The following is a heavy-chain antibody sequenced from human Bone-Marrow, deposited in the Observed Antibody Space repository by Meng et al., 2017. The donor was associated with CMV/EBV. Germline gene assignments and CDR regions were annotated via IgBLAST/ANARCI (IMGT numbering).Heavy chain of an antibody. V-gene: IGHV4-4*02. CDR2: IYHSGST. Sequence: SETLSLTCAVSGGSISSSNWWSWVRQPPGKGLEWIGEIYHSGSTNYNPSLKSRVTISVDTSKNQFSLKLSSVTAADTAVYYCARDTLEWLLPDYWGQGTLVTVSS. D-gene: IGHD3-3*01. CDR1: GGSISSSNW. CDR3: ARDTLEWLLPDY. J-gene: IGHJ4*02.